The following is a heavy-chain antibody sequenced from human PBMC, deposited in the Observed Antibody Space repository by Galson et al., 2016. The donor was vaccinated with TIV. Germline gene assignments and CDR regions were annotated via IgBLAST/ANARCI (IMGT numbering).Heavy chain of an antibody. J-gene: IGHJ5*02. Sequence: ETLSLTCTVSGGSISNPRHYWAWIRQPPGKGLEWIGNIYYSGSTYYSPSLKSRVTISVDTSKNQFSLNLRSVTAADTAVYYCATVKLQITNWFDPWGQGALVTVSS. D-gene: IGHD3-10*01. CDR3: ATVKLQITNWFDP. V-gene: IGHV4-39*01. CDR2: IYYSGST. CDR1: GGSISNPRHY.